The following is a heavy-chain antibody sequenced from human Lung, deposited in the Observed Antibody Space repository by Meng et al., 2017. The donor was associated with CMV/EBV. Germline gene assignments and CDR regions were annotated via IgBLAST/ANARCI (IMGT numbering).Heavy chain of an antibody. CDR1: GFTFDGHA. J-gene: IGHJ6*02. D-gene: IGHD6-13*01. CDR2: ISWDGGST. V-gene: IGHV3-43D*03. CDR3: AKATVSAAGFPHMDV. Sequence: GESXKISCAASGFTFDGHAMHWVRQAPGKGLEWISLISWDGGSTYYADSVKGRFTTSRDNSENSLYLQINSLRVEDTAVYYCAKATVSAAGFPHMDVWGQGXTVTVSS.